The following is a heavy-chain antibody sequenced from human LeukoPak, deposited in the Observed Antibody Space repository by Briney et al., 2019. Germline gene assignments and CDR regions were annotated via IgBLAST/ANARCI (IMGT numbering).Heavy chain of an antibody. V-gene: IGHV4-34*01. CDR2: INHSGST. Sequence: PSETLSLTCAVYGGSFSGYYWSWIRQPPGKGLEWIGEINHSGSTNYNPSLKSRVTISVDTSKNQFSLKLSSVTAADTAVYYCASGRNLDAFEIWGQGTMVTVSS. CDR1: GGSFSGYY. J-gene: IGHJ3*02. CDR3: ASGRNLDAFEI. D-gene: IGHD2/OR15-2a*01.